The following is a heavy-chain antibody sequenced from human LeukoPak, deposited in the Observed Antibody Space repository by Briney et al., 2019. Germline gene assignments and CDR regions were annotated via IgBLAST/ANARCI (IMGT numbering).Heavy chain of an antibody. CDR2: IKLDGSEK. V-gene: IGHV3-7*03. CDR1: EFTFSSYA. J-gene: IGHJ4*02. CDR3: ARDQYDTWSRRGNFDS. Sequence: HTGGSLRLSCAASEFTFSSYAMHWVRQAPGKGLEWVANIKLDGSEKNYVDSVKGRFTISRDNTKNSLYLQMNSLRAEDTAVFYCARDQYDTWSRRGNFDSWGQGTLVIVSS. D-gene: IGHD3-3*01.